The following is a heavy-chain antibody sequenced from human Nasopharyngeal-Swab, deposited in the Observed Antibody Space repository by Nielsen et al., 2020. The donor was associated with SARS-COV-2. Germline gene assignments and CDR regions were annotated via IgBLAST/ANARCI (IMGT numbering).Heavy chain of an antibody. CDR3: ARVYCTNGVFSCAYNWFDP. Sequence: GGSLRLSFAPSGFTFSASYMSWIRQAPGTGREWVAYIRSSGSTIYDADSGKGRLTISRDNAKNSLYLQMNSLRAEDTAVYYCARVYCTNGVFSCAYNWFDPWGQGTLVTVSS. CDR2: IRSSGSTI. V-gene: IGHV3-11*04. CDR1: GFTFSASY. J-gene: IGHJ5*02. D-gene: IGHD2-8*01.